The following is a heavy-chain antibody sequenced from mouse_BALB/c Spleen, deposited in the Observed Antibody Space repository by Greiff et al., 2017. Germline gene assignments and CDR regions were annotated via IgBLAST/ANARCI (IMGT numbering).Heavy chain of an antibody. Sequence: EVQLQESGGGLVQPGGSRKLSCAASGFTFSSFGMHWVRQAPEKGLEWVAYISSGSSTIYYADTVKGRFTISRDNPKNTLFLQMTSLRSEDTAMYYCARWEGGYFDVWGAGTTVTVSS. D-gene: IGHD4-1*01. V-gene: IGHV5-17*02. CDR1: GFTFSSFG. CDR2: ISSGSSTI. J-gene: IGHJ1*01. CDR3: ARWEGGYFDV.